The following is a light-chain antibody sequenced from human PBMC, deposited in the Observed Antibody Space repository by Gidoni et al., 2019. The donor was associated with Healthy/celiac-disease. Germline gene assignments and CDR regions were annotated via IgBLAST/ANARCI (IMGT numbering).Light chain of an antibody. V-gene: IGKV1-12*01. J-gene: IGKJ3*01. CDR1: QGISSW. Sequence: DIQMTQSPSSVSASVGDRVTITCRASQGISSWLAWYQQKPGKAPKLLIYAASRFSGSGSGTDFTLTISSLQPEDFATYSCQQANSFPLVTFGPGTKVDIK. CDR2: AA. CDR3: QQANSFPLVT.